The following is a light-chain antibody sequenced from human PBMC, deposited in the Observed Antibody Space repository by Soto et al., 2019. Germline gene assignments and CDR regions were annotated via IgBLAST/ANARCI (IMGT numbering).Light chain of an antibody. CDR3: QQYGSSPPIT. CDR1: QSVSSTS. J-gene: IGKJ5*01. V-gene: IGKV3-20*01. Sequence: EIVLTQSPGTLSLSPGERATLSCRASQSVSSTSLAWYQQKPGQAPRVLIYGASSRATGIPDRFSGSGSGTDFTLTINSLEPEDFAVYYCQQYGSSPPITFCQGTRLEIK. CDR2: GAS.